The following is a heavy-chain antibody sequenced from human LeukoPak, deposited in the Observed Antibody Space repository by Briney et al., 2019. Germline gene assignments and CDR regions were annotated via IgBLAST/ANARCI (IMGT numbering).Heavy chain of an antibody. CDR2: ISSSSSYI. J-gene: IGHJ6*03. Sequence: GGSLRLSCAASGFTFSSYSMNWVRQAPGKGLEWVSSISSSSSYIYYADSVKGRFTISRDKAKNSLYLQMNSLRAEDTAVYYCARDRCSDPYYDFWSGYYGYYYYYYMDVWGKGTTVTVSS. D-gene: IGHD3-3*01. CDR1: GFTFSSYS. V-gene: IGHV3-21*01. CDR3: ARDRCSDPYYDFWSGYYGYYYYYYMDV.